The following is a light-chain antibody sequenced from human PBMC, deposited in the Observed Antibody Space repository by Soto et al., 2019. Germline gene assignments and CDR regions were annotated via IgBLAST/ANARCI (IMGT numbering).Light chain of an antibody. J-gene: IGLJ1*01. CDR3: SSYTSSSTLYV. CDR2: EVN. CDR1: SSDVGGYTY. V-gene: IGLV2-14*01. Sequence: LTQPSSLSVSPRQSITISFTGASSDVGGYTYVSWYQQHPGEAPKLMIYEVNNRPSGVSHRFSGSKSGNTASLTISGLQAEDEADYYCSSYTSSSTLYVFGTGTKVTVL.